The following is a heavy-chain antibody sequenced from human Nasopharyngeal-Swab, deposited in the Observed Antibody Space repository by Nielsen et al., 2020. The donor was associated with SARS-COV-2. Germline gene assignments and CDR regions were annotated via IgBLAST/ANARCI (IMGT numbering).Heavy chain of an antibody. J-gene: IGHJ1*01. Sequence: GGSLRPSFAASGFNVSNNYMTWVRQAPGKGLEWVSIIYSSGSIYHADSVKGRFIISRDTSKNTLSLRMNSLRFEDTAVYYCASAVTGPLYWGQGTLVTVSS. V-gene: IGHV3-53*01. CDR1: GFNVSNNY. CDR2: IYSSGSI. D-gene: IGHD4-11*01. CDR3: ASAVTGPLY.